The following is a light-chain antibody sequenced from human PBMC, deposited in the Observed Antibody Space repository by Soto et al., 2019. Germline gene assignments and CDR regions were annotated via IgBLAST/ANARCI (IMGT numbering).Light chain of an antibody. CDR3: SSYTSSSTLYVV. CDR2: EVS. V-gene: IGLV2-14*01. CDR1: SGDVGGYNY. Sequence: QPVLTQPASVSGSPGQSITISCTGTSGDVGGYNYVSWYQQHPGKAPKLMIYEVSNRPSGVSNRFSGSKSGNTASLTISGLQAEDEADYYCSSYTSSSTLYVVFGGGTKLTVL. J-gene: IGLJ2*01.